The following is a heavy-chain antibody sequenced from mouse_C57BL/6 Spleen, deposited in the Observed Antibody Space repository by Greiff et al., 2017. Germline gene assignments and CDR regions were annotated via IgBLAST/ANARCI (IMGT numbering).Heavy chain of an antibody. D-gene: IGHD4-1*01. CDR1: GYAFTNYL. V-gene: IGHV1-54*01. CDR2: INPGSGGT. Sequence: QVQLQQSGAELVRPGTSVKVSCKASGYAFTNYLIEWVKQRPGQGLEWIGVINPGSGGTNYNEKFKGKATLTADKSSSTAYMQLSSLTSEDSAVYFCARGGNWVFAYWGQGTLVTVSA. J-gene: IGHJ3*01. CDR3: ARGGNWVFAY.